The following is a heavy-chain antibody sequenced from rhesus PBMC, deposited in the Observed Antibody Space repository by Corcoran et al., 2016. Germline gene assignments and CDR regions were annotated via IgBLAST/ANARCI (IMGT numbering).Heavy chain of an antibody. V-gene: IGHV4-169*01. J-gene: IGHJ5-2*02. D-gene: IGHD4-23*01. CDR1: GGPIASRS. CDR2: MHGSGSST. Sequence: LKLQESGQGLVHPSRTRSVPGAAPGGPIASRSSNWIRPAPGQGREWIGYMHGSGSSTNDNPSLKSPVTRARDASKRQISRKLSSLTAADTAVLYCAMYLNSKPKALDVWGRGVLVTVSS. CDR3: AMYLNSKPKALDV.